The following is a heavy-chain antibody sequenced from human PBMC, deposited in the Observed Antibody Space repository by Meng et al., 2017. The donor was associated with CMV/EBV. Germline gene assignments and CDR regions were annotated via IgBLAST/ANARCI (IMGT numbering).Heavy chain of an antibody. CDR2: IIPIFGIA. V-gene: IGHV1-69*05. CDR1: GGTFSSYA. J-gene: IGHJ4*02. CDR3: ATPFAGYSSSWYDY. D-gene: IGHD6-13*01. Sequence: KASGGTFSSYAISWVRQAPGQGLEWMGGIIPIFGIANYAQKFQGRVTITTDESTSTAYMELSSLRSEDTAVYYCATPFAGYSSSWYDYWGQGTLVTVSS.